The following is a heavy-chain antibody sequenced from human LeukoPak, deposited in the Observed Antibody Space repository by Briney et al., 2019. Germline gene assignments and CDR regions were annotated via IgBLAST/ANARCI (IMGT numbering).Heavy chain of an antibody. J-gene: IGHJ5*02. V-gene: IGHV4-59*08. CDR2: IYYSGST. CDR1: GGSISSYY. Sequence: SETLSLTCTVSGGSISSYYWSWIRQPPGKGLEWIGYIYYSGSTNYNPSLKSRVTISVDTSKNQFSLKLSSVTAADTAVYYCARLGYYDSSGYEVSKSPNWFDPWGQGTLVTVSS. D-gene: IGHD3-22*01. CDR3: ARLGYYDSSGYEVSKSPNWFDP.